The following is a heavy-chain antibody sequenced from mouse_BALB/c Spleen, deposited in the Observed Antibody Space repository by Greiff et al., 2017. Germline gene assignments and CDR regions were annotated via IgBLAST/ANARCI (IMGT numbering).Heavy chain of an antibody. CDR1: GYTFTSYY. D-gene: IGHD2-1*01. CDR3: ARGSGNYYGPDY. Sequence: QVQLQQSGAELVKPGASVKLSCKASGYTFTSYYMYWVKQRPGQGLEWIGEINPSNGGTNFNEKFKSKATLTVDKSSSTAYMQLSSLTSEDSAVYYCARGSGNYYGPDYWGQGTTLTVSS. CDR2: INPSNGGT. V-gene: IGHV1S81*02. J-gene: IGHJ2*01.